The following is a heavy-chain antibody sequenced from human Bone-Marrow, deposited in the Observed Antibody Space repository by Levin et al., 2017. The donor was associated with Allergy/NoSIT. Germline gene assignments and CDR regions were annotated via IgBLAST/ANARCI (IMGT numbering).Heavy chain of an antibody. CDR3: ARGSYFGGLSFDC. J-gene: IGHJ4*02. D-gene: IGHD4-23*01. CDR2: IYHSGST. V-gene: IGHV4-61*01. Sequence: GSLRLSCTVSGVSVSSGSYYWSWIRQPPGTVLELISYIYHSGSTKYNPSLQSLVTISLDTSRNQFSLRLTSLNAADTAVYYCARGSYFGGLSFDCWGKGTLVTVSS. CDR1: GVSVSSGSYY.